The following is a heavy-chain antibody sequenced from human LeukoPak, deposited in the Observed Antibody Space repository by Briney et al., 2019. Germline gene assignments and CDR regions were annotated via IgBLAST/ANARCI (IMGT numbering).Heavy chain of an antibody. J-gene: IGHJ6*03. D-gene: IGHD3-3*01. CDR1: GFTFSSYW. CDR2: IKQDGSEK. Sequence: GGSLRLSCAASGFTFSSYWMSWVRQAPGKGLEWVANIKQDGSEKYYVDSVKGRFTISRDNAKNSLYLQMNSLRAEDTAVYYCAREGKLYDFWSGYYGADYYYYYYYMDVWGKGTTVTVSS. V-gene: IGHV3-7*01. CDR3: AREGKLYDFWSGYYGADYYYYYYYMDV.